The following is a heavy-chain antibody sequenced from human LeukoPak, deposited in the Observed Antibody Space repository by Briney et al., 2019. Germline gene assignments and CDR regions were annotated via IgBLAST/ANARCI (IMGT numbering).Heavy chain of an antibody. V-gene: IGHV3-53*01. J-gene: IGHJ4*02. CDR3: ARFSGSYYVYFDY. CDR1: GFTFSRNY. Sequence: GGALRLSCAASGFTFSRNYMSWVREAPGKGLEWVSVIYSGGSTYYADSVKGRFTISRDNSKNTLYLQMNSLRAEDTAVYYCARFSGSYYVYFDYWGQGTLVTVSS. CDR2: IYSGGST. D-gene: IGHD1-26*01.